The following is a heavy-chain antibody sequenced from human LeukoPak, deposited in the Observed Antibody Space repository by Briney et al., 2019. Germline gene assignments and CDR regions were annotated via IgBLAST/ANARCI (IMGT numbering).Heavy chain of an antibody. Sequence: NTSGTLSLTCAVSGGSISSSNWWSWVRLPPGKGLEWIGEIYHSGSTHYNPSLKSRVTISVGKSKNQFSLKLSSVTAADTAVYYRASGGIAAAGAENFHPRGQGTLVTVS. CDR3: ASGGIAAAGAENFHP. CDR1: GGSISSSNW. V-gene: IGHV4-4*02. J-gene: IGHJ1*01. D-gene: IGHD6-13*01. CDR2: IYHSGST.